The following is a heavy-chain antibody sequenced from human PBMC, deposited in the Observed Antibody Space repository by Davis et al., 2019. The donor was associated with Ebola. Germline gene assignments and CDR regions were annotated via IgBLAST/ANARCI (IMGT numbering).Heavy chain of an antibody. CDR2: IYYSGST. Sequence: SETLSLTCTVSGGSISSYYWSWIRQPPGKGLEWIGYIYYSGSTNYNPSLKSRVTISVDTSKNQFSLKLSSVTAADAAVYYCARAATYYDFWSGYYHYYYGMDVWGQGTTVTVSS. CDR3: ARAATYYDFWSGYYHYYYGMDV. CDR1: GGSISSYY. J-gene: IGHJ6*02. D-gene: IGHD3-3*01. V-gene: IGHV4-59*12.